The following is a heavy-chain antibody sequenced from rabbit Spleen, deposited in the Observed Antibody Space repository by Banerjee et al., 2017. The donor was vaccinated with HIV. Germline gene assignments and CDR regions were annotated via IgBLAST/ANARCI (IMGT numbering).Heavy chain of an antibody. Sequence: QEQLVESGGGLVKPEGSLKLSCTASGFSFSNKAVMCWVRQAPGKGLEWIACINAVTGKAVYASWAKGRFTFSKTSSTTVTLQMTSLTAADTATYFCAGDLASVVGWNFGLWGPGTLVTIS. D-gene: IGHD3-1*01. CDR3: AGDLASVVGWNFGL. CDR2: INAVTGKA. J-gene: IGHJ4*01. CDR1: GFSFSNKAV. V-gene: IGHV1S45*01.